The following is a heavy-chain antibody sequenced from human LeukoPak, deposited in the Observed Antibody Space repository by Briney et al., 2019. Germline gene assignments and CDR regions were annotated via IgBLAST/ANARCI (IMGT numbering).Heavy chain of an antibody. D-gene: IGHD4/OR15-4a*01. CDR2: ISSSSSTI. Sequence: GGSLRLSCAASGFTFSSYNMNWVRQAPWKGLECVSYISSSSSTIYYADSVKGRFTISRDNAKNSLYLQMNSLRAEDTAVYYCVSGTNCNYWGQGTLVTVSS. V-gene: IGHV3-48*01. J-gene: IGHJ4*02. CDR3: VSGTNCNY. CDR1: GFTFSSYN.